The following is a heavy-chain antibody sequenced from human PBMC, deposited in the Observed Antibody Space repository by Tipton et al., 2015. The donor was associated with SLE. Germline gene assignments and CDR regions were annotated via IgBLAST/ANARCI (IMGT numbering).Heavy chain of an antibody. V-gene: IGHV4-59*01. CDR1: GASISNSY. Sequence: TLSLTCTVSGASISNSYWNWIRQPPGKALDWIGYIYYTGSTNYNPSLKSRVSISLDTSKNQISLNLSSVTAADTAVYYCASSYSDYGMDVWGQGTTVTVSS. D-gene: IGHD3-10*01. J-gene: IGHJ6*02. CDR2: IYYTGST. CDR3: ASSYSDYGMDV.